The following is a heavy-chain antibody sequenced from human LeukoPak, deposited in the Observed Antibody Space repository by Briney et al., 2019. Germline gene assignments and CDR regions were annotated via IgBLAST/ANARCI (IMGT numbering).Heavy chain of an antibody. CDR2: ISYDGSNK. CDR3: ARDGDYYGSGSLVYYMDV. J-gene: IGHJ6*03. V-gene: IGHV3-30*03. CDR1: GFTFSSYG. Sequence: GGSLRLSCAASGFTFSSYGMHWVRQAPGKGLEWVAVISYDGSNKYYADSVKGRFTISRDNAKNSLYLQMNSLRAEDTAVYYCARDGDYYGSGSLVYYMDVWGKGTTVTVSS. D-gene: IGHD3-10*01.